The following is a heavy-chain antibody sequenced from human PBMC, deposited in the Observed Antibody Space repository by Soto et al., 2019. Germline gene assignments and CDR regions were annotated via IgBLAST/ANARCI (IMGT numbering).Heavy chain of an antibody. CDR3: AHRGSLSGYWDQGYFDH. CDR1: GFSLITRGVG. D-gene: IGHD3-9*01. CDR2: IYWDDDQ. J-gene: IGHJ4*02. Sequence: SGPTLVNPTQTLALTCTFSGFSLITRGVGVAWIRQTPGKALEWLAVIYWDDDQYYSPSLKTRLTITKDTSRNQVVLTMAYMDPVDTGTYFCAHRGSLSGYWDQGYFDHWGPGTLVTVSS. V-gene: IGHV2-5*02.